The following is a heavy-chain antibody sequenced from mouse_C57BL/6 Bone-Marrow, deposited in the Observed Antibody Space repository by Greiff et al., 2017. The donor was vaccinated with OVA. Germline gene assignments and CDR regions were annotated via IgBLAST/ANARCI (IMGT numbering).Heavy chain of an antibody. CDR3: TPSYYDYDGHLSY. J-gene: IGHJ3*01. V-gene: IGHV14-4*01. D-gene: IGHD2-4*01. CDR1: GFNIKDDY. Sequence: EVKLVESGAELVRPGASVKLSCTASGFNIKDDYMHWVKQRPEQGLEWIGWIDPENGDTEYASKFQGKATITADTSSNTAYLQLSSLTSEDTAVYYCTPSYYDYDGHLSYWGQGTLVTVSA. CDR2: IDPENGDT.